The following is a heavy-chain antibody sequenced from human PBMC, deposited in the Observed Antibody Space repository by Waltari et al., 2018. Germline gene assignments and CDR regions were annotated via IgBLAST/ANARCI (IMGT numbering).Heavy chain of an antibody. V-gene: IGHV1-8*01. J-gene: IGHJ5*02. CDR3: ARGLGGYCSSTSCRGYWFDP. D-gene: IGHD2-2*01. CDR2: MNPNSGNT. CDR1: GYTFTSYD. Sequence: QVQLVQSGAEVKKPGASVKVSGKASGYTFTSYDINWVRQATGQGLEWMGWMNPNSGNTGYAQKFQGRVTMTRNTSISTAYMELSSLRSEDTAVYYCARGLGGYCSSTSCRGYWFDPWGQGTLVTVSS.